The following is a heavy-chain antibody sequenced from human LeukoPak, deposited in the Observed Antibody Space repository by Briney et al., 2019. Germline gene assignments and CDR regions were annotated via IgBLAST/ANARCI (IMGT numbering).Heavy chain of an antibody. V-gene: IGHV3-33*01. J-gene: IGHJ4*02. CDR1: GFTFGDYG. CDR3: ARDSGQRTLDF. D-gene: IGHD1-1*01. Sequence: PGGSLRLSCVVSGFTFGDYGMHWVRQAPGKGLEWVAVIWNDENKTYQMDSVKGRFTISRDESKNTLYLQLNSLRGEDTAVYYCARDSGQRTLDFWGQGTLVTVSS. CDR2: IWNDENKT.